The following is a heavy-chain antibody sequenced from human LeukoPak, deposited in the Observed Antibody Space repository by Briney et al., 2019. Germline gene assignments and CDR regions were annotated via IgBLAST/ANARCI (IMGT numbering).Heavy chain of an antibody. CDR2: IIPIFGTA. D-gene: IGHD3-10*01. J-gene: IGHJ6*03. CDR3: ARGPNYYGSGSYYYYYYMDV. V-gene: IGHV1-69*05. CDR1: GGTFSSYA. Sequence: SVKVSCKASGGTFSSYAISWVRQAPGQGLEWMGGIIPIFGTANYAQKFQGRVTITTDESTSTAYMELSSLRSEGTAVYYCARGPNYYGSGSYYYYYYMDVWGKGTTVTVSS.